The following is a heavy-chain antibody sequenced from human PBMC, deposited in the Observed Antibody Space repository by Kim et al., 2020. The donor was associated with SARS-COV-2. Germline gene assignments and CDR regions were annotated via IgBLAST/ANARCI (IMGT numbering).Heavy chain of an antibody. CDR3: ARVGAGEVYFDY. CDR1: GFTVSSNY. V-gene: IGHV3-66*01. D-gene: IGHD3-10*01. CDR2: IYSGGST. Sequence: GGSLRLSCAASGFTVSSNYMSWVRQAPGKGLEWVSVIYSGGSTYYADSVKGRFTISRDNSKNTLYLQMNSLRAEDTAVYYCARVGAGEVYFDYWGQGTLVTVSS. J-gene: IGHJ4*02.